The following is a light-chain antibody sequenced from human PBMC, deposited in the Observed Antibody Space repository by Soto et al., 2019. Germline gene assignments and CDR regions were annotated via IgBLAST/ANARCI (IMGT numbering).Light chain of an antibody. Sequence: SVFTQSPGTLALSPLEIATLACRASQSVSSSYLAWYQQKPGQAPRLVIYAASNRATGIPDRFSGSGSGTDFTLTISRLEPEDFAVYYCQQYGSPRTFGQGTKVDIK. CDR1: QSVSSSY. CDR3: QQYGSPRT. CDR2: AAS. V-gene: IGKV3-20*01. J-gene: IGKJ1*01.